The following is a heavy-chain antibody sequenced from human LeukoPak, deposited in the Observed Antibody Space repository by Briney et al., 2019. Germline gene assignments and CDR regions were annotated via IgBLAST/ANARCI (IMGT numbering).Heavy chain of an antibody. CDR3: ARGDVYNYPLDY. J-gene: IGHJ4*02. Sequence: PSETLSLTCTVSGGSISSYYWSWIRQPPGKGLEWIGYIYYSGSTNYNPSLKSRVTMSVDTSKNQFSLKLSSVSAADTAVYYCARGDVYNYPLDYWGQGTLVTVSS. CDR2: IYYSGST. V-gene: IGHV4-59*01. CDR1: GGSISSYY. D-gene: IGHD5-24*01.